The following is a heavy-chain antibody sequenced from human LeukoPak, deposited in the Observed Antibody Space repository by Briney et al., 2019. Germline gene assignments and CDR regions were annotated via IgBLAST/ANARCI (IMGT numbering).Heavy chain of an antibody. CDR3: ASSKTNGDSSGWYAWFDP. CDR2: ILHDGSKK. Sequence: GMSLRLSCAASGFTFSGYAMHWVRQAPGKGLEWVAVILHDGSKKYYVDSVKGRFTISRDNSINTLFLQLDSLRPEDSAVYYCASSKTNGDSSGWYAWFDPWGQGTLVTVSS. J-gene: IGHJ5*02. D-gene: IGHD6-19*01. V-gene: IGHV3-30*03. CDR1: GFTFSGYA.